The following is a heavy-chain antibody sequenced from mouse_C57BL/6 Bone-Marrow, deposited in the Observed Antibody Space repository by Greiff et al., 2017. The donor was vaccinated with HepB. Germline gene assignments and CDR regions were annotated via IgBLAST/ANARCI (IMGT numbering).Heavy chain of an antibody. CDR3: ALITTEVDTDAMDY. Sequence: VQLQQPGAELVKPGASVKLSCQASGYTFTSYWMHWVKQRPGRGLEWIGRIDPNSGGTKYNEKFKSKATLTVDKPSSTAYMQLSSLTSEDSAVYYCALITTEVDTDAMDYWGQGTSVTVSS. D-gene: IGHD1-1*01. J-gene: IGHJ4*01. CDR1: GYTFTSYW. CDR2: IDPNSGGT. V-gene: IGHV1-72*01.